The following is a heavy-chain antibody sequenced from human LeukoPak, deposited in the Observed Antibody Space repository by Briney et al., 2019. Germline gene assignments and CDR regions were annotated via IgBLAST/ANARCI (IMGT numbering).Heavy chain of an antibody. CDR2: IYSGGST. CDR1: GFTVSSNY. Sequence: GRSLRLSCAASGFTVSSNYMSWVRQAPGKGLEWVSVIYSGGSTYYADSVKGRFTISRDNSKNTLYLQMNSLRAEDTAVYYCAREPVLLWFGPAWGQGTLVTVSS. V-gene: IGHV3-66*02. D-gene: IGHD3-10*01. J-gene: IGHJ5*02. CDR3: AREPVLLWFGPA.